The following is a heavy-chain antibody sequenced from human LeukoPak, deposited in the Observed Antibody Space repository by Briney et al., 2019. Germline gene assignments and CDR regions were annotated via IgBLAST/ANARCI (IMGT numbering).Heavy chain of an antibody. D-gene: IGHD6-13*01. J-gene: IGHJ4*02. CDR3: ARSGYSTDY. V-gene: IGHV4-61*01. Sequence: SETLSLTCTVSDGSVSSGSYYWSWIRQPPGKGLEWIGYIYYSGSTNYNPSLKSRVTISVDTSKNQFSLKLSSVTTADTAVYYCARSGYSTDYWGQGTLVTVSS. CDR2: IYYSGST. CDR1: DGSVSSGSYY.